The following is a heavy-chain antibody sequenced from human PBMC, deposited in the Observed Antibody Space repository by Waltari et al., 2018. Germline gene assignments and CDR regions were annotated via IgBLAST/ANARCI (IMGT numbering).Heavy chain of an antibody. CDR3: ARVGAPSSGFQRSQPFDY. V-gene: IGHV4-59*01. CDR2: IYYSGST. Sequence: QVQLQESGPGLVKPSETLSLTCTVSGGSITSYYWSWIRQSPGKGLEWIGYIYYSGSTTYNPSIKSRLTISVDTSNNQFSLNLTSMTAADTAVYYCARVGAPSSGFQRSQPFDYWGQGTLVTVSS. CDR1: GGSITSYY. D-gene: IGHD6-19*01. J-gene: IGHJ4*02.